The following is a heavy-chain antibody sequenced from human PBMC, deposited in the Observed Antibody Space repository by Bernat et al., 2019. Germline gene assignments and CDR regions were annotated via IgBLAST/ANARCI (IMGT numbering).Heavy chain of an antibody. J-gene: IGHJ4*02. CDR3: ARVYVRGDTYAAIEN. Sequence: EVQLVESGGGLVQPGGSLRLSCAASGFTFSAYSMNWVRQSPGKGLEWVSYISNTGSAIYYADSVKGQFTISRDNAKNSMFLQMNSVREEDTAIYYCARVYVRGDTYAAIENWGQGTLVTVSS. CDR1: GFTFSAYS. CDR2: ISNTGSAI. V-gene: IGHV3-48*02. D-gene: IGHD5-18*01.